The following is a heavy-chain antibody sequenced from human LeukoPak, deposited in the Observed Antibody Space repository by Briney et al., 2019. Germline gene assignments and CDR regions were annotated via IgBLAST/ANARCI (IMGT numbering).Heavy chain of an antibody. Sequence: GGSLRLSCAASGFTVFSYGMSWVRQAPGKGLEWVANINLDGSKKYYADSVKGRFTISRDNSKNTLYLQMNRLRAEDTAVYYCARDVDFAKPGHYSCGEGAL. CDR2: INLDGSKK. D-gene: IGHD3/OR15-3a*01. J-gene: IGHJ5*01. CDR1: GFTVFSYG. V-gene: IGHV3-7*01. CDR3: ARDVDFAKPGHYS.